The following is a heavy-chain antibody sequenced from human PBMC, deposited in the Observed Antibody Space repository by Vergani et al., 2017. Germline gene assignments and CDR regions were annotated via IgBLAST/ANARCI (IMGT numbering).Heavy chain of an antibody. CDR1: GFTFSSYS. D-gene: IGHD5-12*01. V-gene: IGHV3-21*01. J-gene: IGHJ4*02. CDR2: ISSSSSYI. CDR3: ASSGVATTTN. Sequence: EVQLVESGGGLVKPGGSLRLSCAASGFTFSSYSMNWVRQAPGKGLEWVSSISSSSSYIYYADSVKGRFTISRDNAKNALYLQMNSLRAEDTAVYYCASSGVATTTNWGQGTLVTVSS.